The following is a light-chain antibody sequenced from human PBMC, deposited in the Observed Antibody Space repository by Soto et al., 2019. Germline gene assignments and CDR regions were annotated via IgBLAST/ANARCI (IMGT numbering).Light chain of an antibody. J-gene: IGKJ3*01. Sequence: EIVMTQSPATLSVSPGERATLSCRASQSVSSNLAWYQQKPGQAPRLLIYGASTRATGIPARFSGSGSVTEFTLTIRSLQSEDFAVYYCQQYNNWPLTFGPGTKVDIK. CDR2: GAS. CDR1: QSVSSN. CDR3: QQYNNWPLT. V-gene: IGKV3-15*01.